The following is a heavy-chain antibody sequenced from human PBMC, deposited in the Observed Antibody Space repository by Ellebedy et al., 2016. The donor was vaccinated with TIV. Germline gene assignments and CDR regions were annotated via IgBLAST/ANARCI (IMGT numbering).Heavy chain of an antibody. CDR2: ISASGSHT. D-gene: IGHD3-10*01. J-gene: IGHJ4*02. CDR3: AKELQYGSGRPFDY. V-gene: IGHV3-23*01. Sequence: GESLKISCAASGFPFSSYAISWVRQAPGKGLEWVSVISASGSHTYYADPVKGRFTIYRDNSKNTLYLQMNSLTREDTAGYYCAKELQYGSGRPFDYWGQGTLVTVAS. CDR1: GFPFSSYA.